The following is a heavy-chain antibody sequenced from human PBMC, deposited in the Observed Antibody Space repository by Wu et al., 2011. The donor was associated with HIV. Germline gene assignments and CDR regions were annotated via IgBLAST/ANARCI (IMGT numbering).Heavy chain of an antibody. CDR2: IDPEDDDT. J-gene: IGHJ3*01. CDR3: AVGGDRLHSFASGGFDAFDV. D-gene: IGHD3-10*01. CDR1: GGTFSDYA. V-gene: IGHV1-69-2*01. Sequence: VQLVQSGAEVKKPGSSVKVSCKASGGTFSDYAIAWIHQAPGQGLQWVGLIDPEDDDTQYRENFQGRVTIIADTSADTVYLHLSSLRSGDTGFYFCAVGGDRLHSFASGGFDAFDVWGQGTLLTVSS.